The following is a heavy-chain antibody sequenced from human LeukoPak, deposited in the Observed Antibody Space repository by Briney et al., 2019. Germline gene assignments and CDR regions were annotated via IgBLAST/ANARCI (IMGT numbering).Heavy chain of an antibody. J-gene: IGHJ5*02. Sequence: GGSLRLSCAASGFTFSSYGMHWVRQAPGKGLEWVAFIRYDGSNKYYADSVKGRFTISRDNSKKTLYLQMNSLRAEDTAVFYCAKEHLSWFGDLLFGYFDPWGQGTLVSVSS. CDR3: AKEHLSWFGDLLFGYFDP. D-gene: IGHD3-10*01. V-gene: IGHV3-30*02. CDR1: GFTFSSYG. CDR2: IRYDGSNK.